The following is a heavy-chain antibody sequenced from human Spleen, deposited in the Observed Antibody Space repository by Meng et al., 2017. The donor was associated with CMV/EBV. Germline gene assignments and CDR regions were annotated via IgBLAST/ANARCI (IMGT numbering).Heavy chain of an antibody. V-gene: IGHV1-18*01. Sequence: ASVKVSCKASGYSFSNYGFSWVRQAPGQGPEWMGWINAQDGDTNYALKFQGRVTMTTETSTSTAYLELRSLRSDDTAVYYCARDYLRFHGYFYYGMDVWGQGTTVTVSS. J-gene: IGHJ6*02. D-gene: IGHD3-3*01. CDR2: INAQDGDT. CDR1: GYSFSNYG. CDR3: ARDYLRFHGYFYYGMDV.